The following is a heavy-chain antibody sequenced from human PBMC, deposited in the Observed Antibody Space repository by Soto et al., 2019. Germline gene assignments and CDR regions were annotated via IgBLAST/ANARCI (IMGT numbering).Heavy chain of an antibody. CDR3: AKETQTFSFSWNDRGTNYFYN. Sequence: GGSLRHSCAASGFTISSYSLNWVRQAQGKGLEWVSSISSSSYIYYADSVTGRFTISRDNAKNSLYLQMNSLSGEDTAVYYCAKETQTFSFSWNDRGTNYFYNFGLRALVTVSA. D-gene: IGHD1-1*01. V-gene: IGHV3-21*01. CDR1: GFTISSYS. CDR2: ISSSSYI. J-gene: IGHJ4*02.